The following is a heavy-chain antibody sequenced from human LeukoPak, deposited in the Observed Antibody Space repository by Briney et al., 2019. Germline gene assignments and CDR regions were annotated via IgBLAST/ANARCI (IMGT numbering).Heavy chain of an antibody. CDR2: IHDSGST. D-gene: IGHD6-19*01. CDR1: GGSINNYY. Sequence: SETLSLTCIVSGGSINNYYWTWIRQPPGKGLEWIGYIHDSGSTNYKSSLKSRVTISVDTSKNQVSLKLSSVTAADTAVYYCARDTGIAVAGPFDYWGQGTLVTVSS. V-gene: IGHV4-59*13. J-gene: IGHJ4*02. CDR3: ARDTGIAVAGPFDY.